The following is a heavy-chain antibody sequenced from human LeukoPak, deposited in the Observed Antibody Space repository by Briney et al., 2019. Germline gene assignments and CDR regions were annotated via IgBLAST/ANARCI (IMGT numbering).Heavy chain of an antibody. Sequence: PGGSLRLSCAASGFTFSSYAMHWVRQAPGKGLEYVSAMSSNGGSTYYANSVKGRFTISRDNSKNTLYLQMGSLRAEDMAVYYCARDQHSSGWFILYYMDVWGKGTTVTVSS. CDR3: ARDQHSSGWFILYYMDV. V-gene: IGHV3-64*01. CDR1: GFTFSSYA. D-gene: IGHD6-19*01. J-gene: IGHJ6*03. CDR2: MSSNGGST.